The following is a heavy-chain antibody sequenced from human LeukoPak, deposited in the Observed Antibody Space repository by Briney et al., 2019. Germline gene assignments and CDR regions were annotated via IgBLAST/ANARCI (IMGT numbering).Heavy chain of an antibody. V-gene: IGHV4-39*01. CDR1: GGSISSNTYF. D-gene: IGHD5/OR15-5a*01. CDR3: ATSDTVSTYNWFDP. J-gene: IGHJ5*02. Sequence: PSETLSLTCNVSGGSISSNTYFWGWIRRPPGKGLEWIGSIRYGGSTYYNPSLKSRVTISVDTSKNQFSLNLSSLTAADTAVYYCATSDTVSTYNWFDPWGQGTLVTVS. CDR2: IRYGGST.